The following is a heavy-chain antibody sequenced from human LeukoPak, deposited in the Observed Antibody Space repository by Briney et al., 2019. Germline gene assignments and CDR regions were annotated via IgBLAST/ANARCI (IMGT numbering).Heavy chain of an antibody. D-gene: IGHD1-26*01. Sequence: GGSLRLSCAASGFTFSSYSMNWVRQAPGKGLEWVSSISSSSSYIYYADSVKGRFTISRDNAKNSLYLQINSLRAEDTAVYYCAKGGKWDVTPFDYWGQGTLVTVSS. V-gene: IGHV3-21*04. CDR3: AKGGKWDVTPFDY. J-gene: IGHJ4*02. CDR1: GFTFSSYS. CDR2: ISSSSSYI.